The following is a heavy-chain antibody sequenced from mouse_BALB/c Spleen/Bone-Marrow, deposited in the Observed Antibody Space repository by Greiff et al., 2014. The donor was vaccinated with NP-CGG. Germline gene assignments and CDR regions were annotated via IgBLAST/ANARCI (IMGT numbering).Heavy chain of an antibody. D-gene: IGHD2-14*01. CDR1: GYTFTNSW. Sequence: VQLQQSGSVLVRPGASVKLSCKASGYTFTNSWMHWAKQRPGQGLEWIGEIHPNSGNSNYNEKFKGKATLTVDTSSNTAYVDRSNLTFWDSAVYYCARHHRYAYYFDFWGQGTTLTGSS. CDR2: IHPNSGNS. CDR3: ARHHRYAYYFDF. V-gene: IGHV1S130*01. J-gene: IGHJ2*01.